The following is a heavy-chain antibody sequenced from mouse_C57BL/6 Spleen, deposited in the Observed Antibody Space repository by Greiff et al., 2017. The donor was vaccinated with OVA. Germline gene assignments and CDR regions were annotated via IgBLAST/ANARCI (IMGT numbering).Heavy chain of an antibody. CDR2: IDTSDSYT. CDR3: ARKGGSSPHAMDY. CDR1: GYTFTSYW. J-gene: IGHJ4*01. D-gene: IGHD1-1*01. V-gene: IGHV1-59*01. Sequence: VQLQQPGAELVRPGTSVKLSCKASGYTFTSYWMHWVKQRPGQGLEWIGVIDTSDSYTNYNQKFKGKATLTVDTSSSTAYMQLSSLTSEDSAVYYCARKGGSSPHAMDYWGQGTSVTVSS.